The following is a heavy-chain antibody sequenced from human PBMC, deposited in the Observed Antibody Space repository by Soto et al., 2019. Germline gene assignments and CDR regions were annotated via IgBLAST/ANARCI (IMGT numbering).Heavy chain of an antibody. CDR2: INPSGGST. CDR3: ARGAAGYFEWLARSFDY. Sequence: QVQLVQSGAEVKKPGASVKVSCKASGYTFTSYYMHWVRQAPGQGLEWMGIINPSGGSTSYAQKFQGRVTMTRDTSTSTVYMELSSLRSEDTAVYYCARGAAGYFEWLARSFDYWGQGTLVTVSS. D-gene: IGHD3-9*01. V-gene: IGHV1-46*03. J-gene: IGHJ4*02. CDR1: GYTFTSYY.